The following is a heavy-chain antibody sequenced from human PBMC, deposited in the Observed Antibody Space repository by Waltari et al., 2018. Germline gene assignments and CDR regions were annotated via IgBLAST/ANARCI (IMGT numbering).Heavy chain of an antibody. Sequence: EGQLVESGGGLVQPGGSLKLACAASGFAVSSFWMHWVRQVPGQGLVWVSRINSDGSDTSYADSVRGRFTVSRDNAKNMVYLQMKSLRAEDTAIYYCTRDSPSWIWGQGTMVSVSS. V-gene: IGHV3-74*01. J-gene: IGHJ3*02. CDR3: TRDSPSWI. CDR2: INSDGSDT. CDR1: GFAVSSFW.